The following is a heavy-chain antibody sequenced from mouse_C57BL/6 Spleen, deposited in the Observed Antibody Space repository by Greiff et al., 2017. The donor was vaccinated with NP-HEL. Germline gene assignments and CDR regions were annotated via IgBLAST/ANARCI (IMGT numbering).Heavy chain of an antibody. CDR2: IHPNSGST. D-gene: IGHD2-4*01. CDR1: GYTFTSYW. CDR3: ARSGDYDVSCWYFDV. Sequence: QVQLQQPGAELVKPGASVKLSCKASGYTFTSYWMHWVKQRPGQGLEWIGMIHPNSGSTNYNEKFKSKATLTVDKSSSTAYMQLSSLTSEDSAVYYCARSGDYDVSCWYFDVWGTETTVTVSS. V-gene: IGHV1-64*01. J-gene: IGHJ1*03.